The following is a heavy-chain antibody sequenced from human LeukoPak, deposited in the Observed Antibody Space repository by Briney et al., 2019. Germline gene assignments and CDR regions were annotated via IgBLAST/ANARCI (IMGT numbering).Heavy chain of an antibody. D-gene: IGHD3-3*01. J-gene: IGHJ4*02. CDR1: GYTFSSYW. V-gene: IGHV5-51*01. CDR3: ARQNDFRLDY. Sequence: GESLRISCKGSGYTFSSYWIGWVRQMPGKGLEWMGIIYPGDSDTRYSPSLQGQVTISVDTPIGTAYLQWSSPKASDTAIYYCARQNDFRLDYWGQGTLVTVSS. CDR2: IYPGDSDT.